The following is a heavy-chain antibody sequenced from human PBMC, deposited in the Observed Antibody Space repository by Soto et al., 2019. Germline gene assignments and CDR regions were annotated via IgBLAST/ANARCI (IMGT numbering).Heavy chain of an antibody. Sequence: GGSLRLSCAASGFTFSKAWMNWVRQAPGKGLEWVGRVKSKTDGGTTDYAAPVKGRFTISRDDSKNTLYLQMNSLKTEDTAVYYCTQTLLEWFQSGNFNYWGQGSLVTVSS. V-gene: IGHV3-15*07. J-gene: IGHJ4*02. CDR2: VKSKTDGGTT. CDR3: TQTLLEWFQSGNFNY. D-gene: IGHD3-3*01. CDR1: GFTFSKAW.